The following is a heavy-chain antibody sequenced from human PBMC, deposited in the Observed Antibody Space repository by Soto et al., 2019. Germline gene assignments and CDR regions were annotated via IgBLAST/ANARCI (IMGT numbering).Heavy chain of an antibody. V-gene: IGHV3-23*01. J-gene: IGHJ5*02. D-gene: IGHD3-22*01. CDR2: LRDSGGSK. CDR1: GFTFSDYA. CDR3: AKDPYLHYYDSSGPDH. Sequence: GGSLRLSCAASGFTFSDYAMSWVRQAPGKGLEWVSALRDSGGSKYYADSVKGRFTISRDNSNNTLFLQMRSLRAEDTAVYYCAKDPYLHYYDSSGPDHWGQGTLVTVSS.